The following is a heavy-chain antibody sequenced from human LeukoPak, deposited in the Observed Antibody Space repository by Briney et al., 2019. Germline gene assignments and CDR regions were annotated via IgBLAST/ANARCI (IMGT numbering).Heavy chain of an antibody. V-gene: IGHV4-59*01. J-gene: IGHJ6*02. CDR2: IYYSGST. CDR3: ARDGGRAYYYGMDV. CDR1: GGSISSYY. Sequence: KSSETLFLTCTVSGGSISSYYWSWIRQPPGKGLEWIGYIYYSGSTNYNPSLKSRVTISVDTSKNQFSLKLSSVTAADTAVYYCARDGGRAYYYGMDVWGQGTTVTVSS. D-gene: IGHD3-16*01.